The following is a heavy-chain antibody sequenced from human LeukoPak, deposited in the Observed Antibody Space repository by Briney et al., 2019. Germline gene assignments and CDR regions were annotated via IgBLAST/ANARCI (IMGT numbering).Heavy chain of an antibody. CDR1: GLTFSSYW. V-gene: IGHV3-7*01. D-gene: IGHD6-19*01. CDR2: IKQDGSEK. Sequence: GGSLRLSCAASGLTFSSYWMSWVRQAPGKGLEWVANIKQDGSEKYYVDSVKGRFTISRDNAKNSLYLQMNSLRAEDTAVYYCARDFSTYSSGWYPYYWGQGTLVTVSS. J-gene: IGHJ4*02. CDR3: ARDFSTYSSGWYPYY.